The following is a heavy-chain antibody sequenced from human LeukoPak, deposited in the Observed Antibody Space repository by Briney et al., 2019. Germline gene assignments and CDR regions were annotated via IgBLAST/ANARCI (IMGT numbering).Heavy chain of an antibody. J-gene: IGHJ6*02. CDR1: GFTFSSYA. CDR3: AKVEGYCSGGSCYEADYYGMDV. D-gene: IGHD2-15*01. Sequence: PGGSLRLPCAASGFTFSSYAMSWVRQAPGKGLEWVSAISGSGGSTYYADSVKGRFTISRDNSKNTLYLQMNSLRAEDTAVYYCAKVEGYCSGGSCYEADYYGMDVWGQGTTVTVSS. CDR2: ISGSGGST. V-gene: IGHV3-23*01.